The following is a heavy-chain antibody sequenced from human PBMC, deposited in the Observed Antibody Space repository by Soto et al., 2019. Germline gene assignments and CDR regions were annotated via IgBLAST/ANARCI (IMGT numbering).Heavy chain of an antibody. CDR2: IYYSGST. CDR3: ARGGGYSKRGMDV. CDR1: GGSISSYY. J-gene: IGHJ6*02. D-gene: IGHD5-18*01. V-gene: IGHV4-59*01. Sequence: SETLSLTCTVSGGSISSYYWSWIRQPPGRALWWIGYIYYSGSTNYTPSLKSRVTISVDTSKNQFSLKLSSVTAADTAVYYCARGGGYSKRGMDVWGQGTTVTVSS.